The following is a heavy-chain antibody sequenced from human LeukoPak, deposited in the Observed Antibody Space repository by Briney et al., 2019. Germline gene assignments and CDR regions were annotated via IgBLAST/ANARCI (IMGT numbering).Heavy chain of an antibody. CDR2: ISANNGKT. V-gene: IGHV1-18*01. D-gene: IGHD5-24*01. CDR3: ARGSRDGYLYYFDY. J-gene: IGHJ4*02. Sequence: GASVKVSCKASGYTFTSYGISWVRQAPGQGLEWMGWISANNGKTNYAQKLKGRVTMTTDTSTSTAYMELRSLRSDDTTVYYCARGSRDGYLYYFDYWGQGNLVTVSS. CDR1: GYTFTSYG.